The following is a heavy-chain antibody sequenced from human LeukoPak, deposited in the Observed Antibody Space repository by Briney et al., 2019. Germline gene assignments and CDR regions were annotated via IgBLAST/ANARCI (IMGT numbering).Heavy chain of an antibody. CDR1: GFTFSSYA. V-gene: IGHV3-23*01. J-gene: IGHJ5*02. CDR3: ARGSKVGGTSGEWFDP. Sequence: GGSLRLSCAASGFTFSSYAMSWVRQAPGKGLEWVSAISGSGGSTYYADSVKGRFTISRDNSKITLYLQMNSLRAEDTAVYYCARGSKVGGTSGEWFDPWGQGTLVTVSS. D-gene: IGHD6-19*01. CDR2: ISGSGGST.